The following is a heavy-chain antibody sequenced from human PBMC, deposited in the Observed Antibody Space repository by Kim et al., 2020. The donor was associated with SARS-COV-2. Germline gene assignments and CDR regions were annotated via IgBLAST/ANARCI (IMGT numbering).Heavy chain of an antibody. J-gene: IGHJ5*02. CDR3: ARLSCELPEVDH. CDR1: GGSISNYY. D-gene: IGHD1-7*01. CDR2: IYYSGST. Sequence: SETLSLTCTISGGSISNYYWNWIRQPPGKGLEWVAYIYYSGSTKYNPSLKSRVTISVDTSKNQFSLRLISVTAADTAVYYCARLSCELPEVDHWGRGTLVTVSS. V-gene: IGHV4-59*08.